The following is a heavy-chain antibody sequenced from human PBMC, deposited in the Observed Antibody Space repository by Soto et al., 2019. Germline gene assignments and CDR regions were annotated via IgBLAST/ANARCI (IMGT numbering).Heavy chain of an antibody. V-gene: IGHV1-2*02. CDR3: ARDPGRGLYFDY. J-gene: IGHJ4*02. D-gene: IGHD3-10*01. Sequence: ASVKVSCKASGYTFTGYYMHWVRQAPGQGLEWMGWINPNSGGTNYAQKFQGRVTMTSDTSISTAYMELSRLRSDDTAVYYCARDPGRGLYFDYWGQGTLVTVSS. CDR1: GYTFTGYY. CDR2: INPNSGGT.